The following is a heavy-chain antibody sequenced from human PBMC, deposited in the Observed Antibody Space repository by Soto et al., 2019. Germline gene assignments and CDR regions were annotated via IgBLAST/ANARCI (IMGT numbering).Heavy chain of an antibody. J-gene: IGHJ4*02. D-gene: IGHD5-12*01. CDR1: GFTFDDFA. CDR2: ITWNSGTI. CDR3: AKDSGRDGYTPFDY. V-gene: IGHV3-9*01. Sequence: EVQLVESGGGLVQPGRSLRLSCAASGFTFDDFAMHWVRQPPGKGLEWVSIITWNSGTIAYADSVKGRFTISGDNAKNSLYLQMNSLRAEDTALYFCAKDSGRDGYTPFDYWGQGTLVTVSS.